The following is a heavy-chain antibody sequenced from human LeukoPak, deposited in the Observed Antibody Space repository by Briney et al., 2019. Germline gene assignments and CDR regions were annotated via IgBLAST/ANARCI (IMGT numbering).Heavy chain of an antibody. J-gene: IGHJ4*02. V-gene: IGHV3-30-3*01. Sequence: GGSLRLSCAASGFTFSSYAMHWVRQAPGKGLEWVAVISYDGSNKYYADSVKGRFTISRDNSKNTLYLQMNSLRAEDTAVYYCARERTLTRILSYWGQGTLVTVSS. CDR3: ARERTLTRILSY. CDR2: ISYDGSNK. D-gene: IGHD3-9*01. CDR1: GFTFSSYA.